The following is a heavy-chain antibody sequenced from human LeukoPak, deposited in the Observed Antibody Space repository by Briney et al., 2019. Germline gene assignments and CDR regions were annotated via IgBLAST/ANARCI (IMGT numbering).Heavy chain of an antibody. CDR3: ARDSSDYGDYGYYFDY. J-gene: IGHJ4*02. V-gene: IGHV3-33*01. CDR2: IWYDGSNK. Sequence: PGGSLRLSCAASGFTFSSYGMHWVRQAPGKGLEWVAVIWYDGSNKYYADSVKGRFTISRDNSKNTLYLQMNSRRAEDTAVYYCARDSSDYGDYGYYFDYWGQGTLVTVSS. CDR1: GFTFSSYG. D-gene: IGHD4-17*01.